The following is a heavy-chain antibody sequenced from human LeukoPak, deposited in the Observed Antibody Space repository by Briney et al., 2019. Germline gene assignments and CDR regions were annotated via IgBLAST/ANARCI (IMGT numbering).Heavy chain of an antibody. CDR3: AKDAQRGSDYSNSLES. J-gene: IGHJ5*01. V-gene: IGHV3-33*06. CDR1: GFTFDHYG. D-gene: IGHD4-11*01. CDR2: IWHDGSSQ. Sequence: PGRSLRLSCVASGFTFDHYGMHWVRQAPGKGLEWVAVIWHDGSSQYYADSVKGRFTISRDNSMNTLYLQMNSLRAEDTAVYYCAKDAQRGSDYSNSLESWGQGTLVTVSS.